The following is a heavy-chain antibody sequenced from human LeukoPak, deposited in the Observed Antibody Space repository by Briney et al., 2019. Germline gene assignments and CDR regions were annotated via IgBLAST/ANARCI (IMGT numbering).Heavy chain of an antibody. CDR1: GGSLSTNSHY. D-gene: IGHD2-2*01. CDR2: VYYTGST. CDR3: ARMPPLYVPAATPPGDY. Sequence: SETLSLTCTVSGGSLSTNSHYWGWIRQPPGKGLEWIGRVYYTGSTDYNPSLKSRVTISVDTSKNQLSLKLSSVTAADTAVYYCARMPPLYVPAATPPGDYWGQGTLVTVSS. J-gene: IGHJ4*02. V-gene: IGHV4-39*01.